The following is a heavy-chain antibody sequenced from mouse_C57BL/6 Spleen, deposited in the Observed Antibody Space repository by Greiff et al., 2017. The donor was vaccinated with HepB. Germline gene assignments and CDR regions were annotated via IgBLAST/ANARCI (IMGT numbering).Heavy chain of an antibody. J-gene: IGHJ4*01. CDR3: ARGFHGSSGYAMDY. CDR1: GYTFTSYW. CDR2: IHPNSGST. Sequence: QVQLQQPGTELVKPGASVKLSCKASGYTFTSYWMHWVKQRPGQGLEWIGMIHPNSGSTNYNEKFKSKATLTVDKSSSTAYMQLSSLTSEDSAVYYCARGFHGSSGYAMDYWGQGTSVTVSS. V-gene: IGHV1-64*01. D-gene: IGHD1-1*01.